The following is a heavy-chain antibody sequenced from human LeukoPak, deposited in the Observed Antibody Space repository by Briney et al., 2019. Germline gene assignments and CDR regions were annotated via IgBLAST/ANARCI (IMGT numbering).Heavy chain of an antibody. CDR3: ARHPRSVAGSPFDY. CDR1: GGSFSGYY. CDR2: INHSGST. J-gene: IGHJ4*02. Sequence: SETLSLTCAVYGGSFSGYYWSWIRQPPGKGLEWIGEINHSGSTNYNPSLKSRVTISVDTSKHQFSLKLSSVTAADTAVYYCARHPRSVAGSPFDYWGQGTLVTVSS. D-gene: IGHD6-19*01. V-gene: IGHV4-34*01.